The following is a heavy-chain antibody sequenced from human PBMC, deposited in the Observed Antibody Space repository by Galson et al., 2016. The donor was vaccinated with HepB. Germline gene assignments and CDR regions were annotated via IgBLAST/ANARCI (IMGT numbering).Heavy chain of an antibody. V-gene: IGHV4-59*01. CDR1: NGSMSDYY. D-gene: IGHD3-10*01. CDR2: VYSSGDT. Sequence: SETLSLTCTVSNGSMSDYYWSWIRQSPEKGLEWIGYVYSSGDTNYNPSLQSRVTISIDKSHNQFSLRLASVTAADTAVYFCARFPVRRFSYWGQETLVTVSS. J-gene: IGHJ4*02. CDR3: ARFPVRRFSY.